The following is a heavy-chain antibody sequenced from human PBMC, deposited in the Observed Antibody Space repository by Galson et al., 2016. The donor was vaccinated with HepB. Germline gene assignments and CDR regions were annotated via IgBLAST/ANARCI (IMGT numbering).Heavy chain of an antibody. CDR3: AREWGIISRGYCFDS. J-gene: IGHJ5*01. Sequence: SETLSLTCNVSGASIESSSYYWGWIRQIPAKGLEWIGSVYYNGKVYSNPSLKSRVIITIDTSKTHFSLRLSSVTVADTAVYYCAREWGIISRGYCFDSWGQGTLVTVSS. CDR1: GASIESSSYY. V-gene: IGHV4-39*07. CDR2: VYYNGKV. D-gene: IGHD3-22*01.